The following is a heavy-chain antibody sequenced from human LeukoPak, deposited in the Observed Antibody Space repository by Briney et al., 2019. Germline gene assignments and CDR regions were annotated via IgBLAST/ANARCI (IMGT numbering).Heavy chain of an antibody. V-gene: IGHV3-23*01. CDR1: GFTFSSYA. CDR2: ISGSGGST. Sequence: GGSLRLSCAASGFTFSSYAMSWVRQAPGKGLEWVSAISGSGGSTYYADSVKGRFTISRDNSKNTLYLQMNSLRAEDTAVYYCANVPDYKYYYYGMDVWGQGTTVTVSS. CDR3: ANVPDYKYYYYGMDV. J-gene: IGHJ6*02. D-gene: IGHD4-11*01.